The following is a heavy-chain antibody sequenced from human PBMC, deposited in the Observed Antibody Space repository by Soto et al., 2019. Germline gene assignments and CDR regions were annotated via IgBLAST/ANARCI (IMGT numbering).Heavy chain of an antibody. V-gene: IGHV3-30-3*01. Sequence: QVPLVESGGGVVQPGRSLRLSCAASGFTFSSYAMHWVRQAPGKGLEWVAVISYDGSNKYYADSVKGRFTISRDNSKNTLYLQMNSLRAEDTAVYYCARDSSQDYYGSGSYYPKYYFDYWGQGTLVTVSS. CDR1: GFTFSSYA. D-gene: IGHD3-10*01. J-gene: IGHJ4*02. CDR2: ISYDGSNK. CDR3: ARDSSQDYYGSGSYYPKYYFDY.